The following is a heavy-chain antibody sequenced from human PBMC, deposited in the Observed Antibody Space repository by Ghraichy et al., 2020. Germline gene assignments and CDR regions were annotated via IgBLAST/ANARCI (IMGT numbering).Heavy chain of an antibody. Sequence: GSLRLSCAASGFTFSSYAMSWVRQAPGKGLEWVSAISGSGGSTYYADSVKGRFTISRDNSKNTLYLQMNSLRAEDTAVYYCAAPREPGIAAAGIFDYWGQGTLVTVSS. V-gene: IGHV3-23*01. D-gene: IGHD6-13*01. CDR3: AAPREPGIAAAGIFDY. J-gene: IGHJ4*02. CDR2: ISGSGGST. CDR1: GFTFSSYA.